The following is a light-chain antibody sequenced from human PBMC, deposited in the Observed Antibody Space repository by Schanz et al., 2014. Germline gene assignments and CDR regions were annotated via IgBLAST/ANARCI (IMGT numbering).Light chain of an antibody. V-gene: IGLV2-11*01. CDR2: DVS. J-gene: IGLJ3*02. CDR3: CSYAGGYLRV. CDR1: SSDVGGYNY. Sequence: QSALTQPPSASGSPGQSVTISCTGTSSDVGGYNYVSWYQHHPGKAPKLMIYDVSKRPSGVSDRFSGSKSGNTASLTISGLQGEDEADYYCCSYAGGYLRVFGGGTKLTVL.